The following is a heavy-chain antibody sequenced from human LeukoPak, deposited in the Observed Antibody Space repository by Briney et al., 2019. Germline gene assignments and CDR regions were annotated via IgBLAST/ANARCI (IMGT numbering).Heavy chain of an antibody. CDR2: ISAYNGNT. CDR1: GYTFTSYG. D-gene: IGHD4-17*01. CDR3: AREGGLSVTSYYYYYGMDV. Sequence: GASVKVSCKASGYTFTSYGIRWVRQAPGQGLEWMGWISAYNGNTNYAQKLQGRVTMTTDTSTSTAYMELRSLRSDDTAVYYCAREGGLSVTSYYYYYGMDVWGQGTTVTVSS. V-gene: IGHV1-18*01. J-gene: IGHJ6*02.